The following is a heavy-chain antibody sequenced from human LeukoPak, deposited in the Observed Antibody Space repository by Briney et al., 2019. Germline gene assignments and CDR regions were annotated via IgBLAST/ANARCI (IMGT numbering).Heavy chain of an antibody. CDR1: GYSFTNYW. D-gene: IGHD3-10*01. CDR2: IYPGESDT. CDR3: ARRRITMVRGVIITLDAFDI. Sequence: GEPLKISSKGSGYSFTNYWIGWVRQLPGKGLELMGIIYPGESDTRYSPSFQGQVTISADKSISTAYLQWSSLKASDTAMYYCARRRITMVRGVIITLDAFDIWGQGTMVTVSS. J-gene: IGHJ3*02. V-gene: IGHV5-51*01.